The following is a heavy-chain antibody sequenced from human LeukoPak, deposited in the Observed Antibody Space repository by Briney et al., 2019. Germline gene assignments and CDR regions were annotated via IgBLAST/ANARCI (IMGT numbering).Heavy chain of an antibody. V-gene: IGHV4-59*08. CDR1: GGSISGDY. CDR3: ARGYSSGWSERVDV. CDR2: IYYSGST. J-gene: IGHJ6*02. D-gene: IGHD6-19*01. Sequence: SETLSLTCTVSGGSISGDYWSWIRQSLQGLEWIGYIYYSGSTNYNPSLKSRVTISVDTSKNQFSLKLSSVTAADTAVYYCARGYSSGWSERVDVWGQGTTVTVSS.